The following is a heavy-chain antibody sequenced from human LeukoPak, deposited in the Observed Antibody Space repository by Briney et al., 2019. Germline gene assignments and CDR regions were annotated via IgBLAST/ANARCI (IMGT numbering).Heavy chain of an antibody. V-gene: IGHV1-69*13. CDR2: IIPIFGTA. Sequence: SVKVSCKASGYTFTGYYMHWVRQAPGQGLEWMGGIIPIFGTANYAQKFQGRVTITADESTSTAYMELSSLRSEDTAVYYCARGANYGMDVWGQGTTVTVSS. J-gene: IGHJ6*02. CDR1: GYTFTGYY. CDR3: ARGANYGMDV.